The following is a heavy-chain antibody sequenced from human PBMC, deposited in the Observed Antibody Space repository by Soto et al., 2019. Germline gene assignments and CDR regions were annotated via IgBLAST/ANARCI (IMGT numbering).Heavy chain of an antibody. V-gene: IGHV3-23*01. D-gene: IGHD4-17*01. Sequence: PGGSLRLSCAASGFTFSSYAMSWVRQAPGKGLEWVSAISGSGGSTYYADSVKGRFTISRDNSKNTLYLQMNSLRAEDTAVYYCPKIPLGYGDHAWFDPWGQGTLVTVSS. CDR1: GFTFSSYA. J-gene: IGHJ5*02. CDR2: ISGSGGST. CDR3: PKIPLGYGDHAWFDP.